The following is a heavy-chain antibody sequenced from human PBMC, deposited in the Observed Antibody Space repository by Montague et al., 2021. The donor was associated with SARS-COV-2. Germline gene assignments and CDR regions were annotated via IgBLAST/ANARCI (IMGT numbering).Heavy chain of an antibody. V-gene: IGHV4-30-2*06. CDR3: ATGTRMYGVDF. CDR2: IYQSGSA. J-gene: IGHJ6*02. CDR1: GGSVSSGDYS. Sequence: TLSLTCVVSGGSVSSGDYSWSWIRQSPGKGLEWIGYIYQSGSAYYNPSLKSRVTISIDTSNNQFSLNLRSVTAADTGLYYCATGTRMYGVDFWGPGTTVPVSS. D-gene: IGHD3-10*01.